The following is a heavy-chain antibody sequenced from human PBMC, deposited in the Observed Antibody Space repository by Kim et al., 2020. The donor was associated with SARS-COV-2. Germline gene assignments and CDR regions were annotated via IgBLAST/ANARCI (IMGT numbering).Heavy chain of an antibody. D-gene: IGHD3-9*01. CDR1: GYSFTSYW. CDR3: ARGEIRYY. J-gene: IGHJ4*02. CDR2: IYPGDSNT. V-gene: IGHV5-51*01. Sequence: GESLKISCKASGYSFTSYWIGWVRQMPGKGLEWMGIIYPGDSNTRYSPSFQGQVTISADKSISTAYLQWNSLKASDTAIYYCARGEIRYYWGQGTPVTVSS.